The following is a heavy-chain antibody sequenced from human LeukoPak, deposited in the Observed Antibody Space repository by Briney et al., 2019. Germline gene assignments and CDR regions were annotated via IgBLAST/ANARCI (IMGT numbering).Heavy chain of an antibody. CDR3: ARGGGPFDP. J-gene: IGHJ5*02. CDR1: GFTFSSNS. D-gene: IGHD3-16*01. Sequence: GGSLRLSCAAAGFTFSSNSMNWVRQAPGKGLEWVSFISSSSSHIYYADSVKGRFTISRDNAKNSLYLQMNSLRAEDTAVYYCARGGGPFDPWGQGSLVTVSS. CDR2: ISSSSSHI. V-gene: IGHV3-21*01.